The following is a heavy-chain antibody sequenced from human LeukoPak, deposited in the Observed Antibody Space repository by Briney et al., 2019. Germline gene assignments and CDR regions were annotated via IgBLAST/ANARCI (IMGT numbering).Heavy chain of an antibody. CDR1: GFTFSGYW. J-gene: IGHJ4*02. CDR2: INTDGSST. CDR3: ARERGSSGWYYFDY. V-gene: IGHV3-74*01. Sequence: GGSLRLSCAASGFTFSGYWMHWVRQAPGKGLVWVSRINTDGSSTWYADSVKGRFTISRDNAKNTLYLQKNSLRAEDTAVYYCARERGSSGWYYFDYWGQGTLVTVSS. D-gene: IGHD6-19*01.